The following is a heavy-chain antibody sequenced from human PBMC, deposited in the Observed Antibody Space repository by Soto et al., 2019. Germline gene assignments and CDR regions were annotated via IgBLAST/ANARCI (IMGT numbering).Heavy chain of an antibody. CDR1: GGSISSSSYY. D-gene: IGHD4-17*01. CDR2: IYYSGST. CDR3: ARLRYHDYGLDY. Sequence: QLQLQESGPGLVKPSETLSLTCTVSGGSISSSSYYWGWIRQPPGKGLEWIGSIYYSGSTYYNPSLKSRVTISVDTSKNQFSLKLSSVTAADTAVYYCARLRYHDYGLDYWGQGTLVTVSS. J-gene: IGHJ4*02. V-gene: IGHV4-39*01.